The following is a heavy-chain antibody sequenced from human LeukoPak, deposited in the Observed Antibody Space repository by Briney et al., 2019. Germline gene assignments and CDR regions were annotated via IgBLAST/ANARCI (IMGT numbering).Heavy chain of an antibody. D-gene: IGHD2-2*01. J-gene: IGHJ4*02. CDR3: ARDRAYCSSTSCPLDDY. V-gene: IGHV1-18*01. CDR2: ISAYNGNT. CDR1: GYTFTSYG. Sequence: GASVKVSCKASGYTFTSYGISWVRQAPGQGLEWMGWISAYNGNTNYAQKLQGRVTMTTDTSTSTAYMELRSLRSDDTAVYYCARDRAYCSSTSCPLDDYWGQGTLVTVSS.